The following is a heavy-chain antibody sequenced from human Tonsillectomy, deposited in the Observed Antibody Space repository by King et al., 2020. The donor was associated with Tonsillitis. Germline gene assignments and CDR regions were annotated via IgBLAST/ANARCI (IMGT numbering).Heavy chain of an antibody. J-gene: IGHJ4*02. CDR2: ISYDGSNR. CDR3: ARDSHYYGWGIGGFFDY. V-gene: IGHV3-30-3*01. D-gene: IGHD3-10*01. CDR1: GFTFSSYA. Sequence: VQLVQSGGGVAQPGRSLRLSCAASGFTFSSYAMHWVRQAPGKGLEWVAVISYDGSNRYYADSVKDRFTISRDNSKNTLYLQMNNLRAEDTAVYYCARDSHYYGWGIGGFFDYWGQGTLVTVSS.